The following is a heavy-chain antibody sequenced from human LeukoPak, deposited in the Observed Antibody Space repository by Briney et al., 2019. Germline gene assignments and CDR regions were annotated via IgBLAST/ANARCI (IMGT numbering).Heavy chain of an antibody. CDR2: ISSSSSYI. CDR3: ARDPGVIVGDSYYYYMDV. Sequence: KPGGSLRLSCAASGFTFSSYSMNWVRQAPGKGLEWVSSISSSSSYIYYADSVKGRFTISRDNAKNSLYLQMNSLRAEDTAVYYCARDPGVIVGDSYYYYMDVWGKGTTVTVSS. CDR1: GFTFSSYS. D-gene: IGHD2-21*01. J-gene: IGHJ6*03. V-gene: IGHV3-21*01.